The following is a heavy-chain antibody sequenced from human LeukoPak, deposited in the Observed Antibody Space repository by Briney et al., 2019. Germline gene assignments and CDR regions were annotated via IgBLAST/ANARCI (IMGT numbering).Heavy chain of an antibody. D-gene: IGHD2-2*01. J-gene: IGHJ4*02. Sequence: SETLSLTCTVSGGSISSSSYYWGWIRQPPGKGLEWIGSIYYSGSTYYNPSLKSRVTISVDTSKNQFSLKLSSVSAADTTVYYCARPWGEYCSSTSCSYYFDYWGQGTLVTVSS. V-gene: IGHV4-39*01. CDR3: ARPWGEYCSSTSCSYYFDY. CDR1: GGSISSSSYY. CDR2: IYYSGST.